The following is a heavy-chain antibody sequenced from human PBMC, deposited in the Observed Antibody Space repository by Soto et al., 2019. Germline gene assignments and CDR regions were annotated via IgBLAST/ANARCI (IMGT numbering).Heavy chain of an antibody. CDR3: ARTGRGVFYYYYMDV. D-gene: IGHD3-10*01. J-gene: IGHJ6*03. CDR1: GYTFTSYG. Sequence: QVQLVQSGAEVEKPGASVRVSCKASGYTFTSYGINWVRQAPGQGLEWMGWISAYNGVTNYTQRLQGRVTMTTDTSTRTAYMELRSLRSDDTAVYYCARTGRGVFYYYYMDVWGKGTTVTVSS. CDR2: ISAYNGVT. V-gene: IGHV1-18*01.